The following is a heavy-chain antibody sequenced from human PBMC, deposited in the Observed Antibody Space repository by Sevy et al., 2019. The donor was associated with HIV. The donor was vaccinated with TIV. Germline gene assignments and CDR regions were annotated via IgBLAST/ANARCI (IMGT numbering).Heavy chain of an antibody. D-gene: IGHD3-3*01. V-gene: IGHV3-23*01. CDR2: ISGSGDAT. J-gene: IGHJ4*02. CDR1: GFTFDSYA. Sequence: GGSLRLSCAASGFTFDSYAMHWVRQVAGKGLEWVSTISGSGDATYYADSVKGRFIISRDTSRNTLYLQMNSLRVEDSAVSFCAKDRVTVFGVVVTFDSWGQGTLVTVSS. CDR3: AKDRVTVFGVVVTFDS.